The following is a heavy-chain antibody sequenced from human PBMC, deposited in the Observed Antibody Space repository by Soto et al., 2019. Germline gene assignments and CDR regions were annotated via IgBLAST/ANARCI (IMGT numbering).Heavy chain of an antibody. CDR3: ARANYYDSSGYHLGFFDY. J-gene: IGHJ4*02. Sequence: PSETLSLTCSVSGGSISSGNYYWRWIRQPPGKGLELIGYIYYSGSTYYNPSLKSRVTISVDTSKNHFSLKLSSVTAADTAVYYCARANYYDSSGYHLGFFDYWGQGSLVTVSS. D-gene: IGHD3-22*01. V-gene: IGHV4-30-4*01. CDR1: GGSISSGNYY. CDR2: IYYSGST.